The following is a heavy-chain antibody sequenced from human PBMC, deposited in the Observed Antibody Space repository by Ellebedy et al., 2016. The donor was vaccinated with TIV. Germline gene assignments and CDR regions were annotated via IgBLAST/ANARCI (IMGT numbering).Heavy chain of an antibody. V-gene: IGHV4-31*03. D-gene: IGHD2-2*01. CDR3: ARDGRYCSSTSCYGLNY. CDR2: IYYSGST. CDR1: GGSISSGGYY. J-gene: IGHJ4*02. Sequence: LRLXXTVSGGSISSGGYYWSWIRQHPGKGLEWIGYIYYSGSTYYNPSLKSRVTISVDTSKNQFSLKLSSVTAADTAVYYCARDGRYCSSTSCYGLNYWGQGTLVTVSS.